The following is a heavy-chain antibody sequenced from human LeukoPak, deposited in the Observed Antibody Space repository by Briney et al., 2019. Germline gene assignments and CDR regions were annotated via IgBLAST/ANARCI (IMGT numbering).Heavy chain of an antibody. D-gene: IGHD3-22*01. CDR1: GYTFTSYG. V-gene: IGHV1-69*13. CDR3: ARGGKGYDSSGYPYYYFDY. Sequence: SVKVSFTASGYTFTSYGISWVRQAPGQGLEWMGGIIPIFGTANYAQKFQGRVTITADESTSTAYMELSSLRSEDTAVYYCARGGKGYDSSGYPYYYFDYWGQGTLVTVSS. CDR2: IIPIFGTA. J-gene: IGHJ4*02.